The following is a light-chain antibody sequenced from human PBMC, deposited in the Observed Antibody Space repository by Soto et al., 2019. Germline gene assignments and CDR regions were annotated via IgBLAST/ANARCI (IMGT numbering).Light chain of an antibody. CDR3: QQYGSSPGT. CDR1: QSVSSSY. V-gene: IGKV3-20*01. J-gene: IGKJ4*01. Sequence: EIVLTQSPGTLSLSAGERATLSFRASQSVSSSYLAWYQQKPGQAPRLLIYNAFNRATGIPDRFSGSGSGTDFTLTISRLEPEDFAVYYCQQYGSSPGTFGGGTKVDI. CDR2: NAF.